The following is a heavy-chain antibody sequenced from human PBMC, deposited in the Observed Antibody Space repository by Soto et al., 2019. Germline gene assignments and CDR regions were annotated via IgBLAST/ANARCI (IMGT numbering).Heavy chain of an antibody. D-gene: IGHD5-12*01. V-gene: IGHV1-69*06. CDR3: GRGGYSRTWSNLLDRSGLDV. Sequence: QVQLVQSGAEAKKPGSSVKVSCKTSGGTFSSYAISWVRQAPGQGLEWMGGIVPLFRTTNYAQKFQGRVTITADTSTYTLYMELSGLRSGDTTVYYCGRGGYSRTWSNLLDRSGLDVWGQGTTVTVSS. J-gene: IGHJ6*02. CDR1: GGTFSSYA. CDR2: IVPLFRTT.